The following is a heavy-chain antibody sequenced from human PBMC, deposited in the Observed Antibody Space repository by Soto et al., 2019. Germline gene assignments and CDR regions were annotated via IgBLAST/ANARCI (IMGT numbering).Heavy chain of an antibody. V-gene: IGHV2-5*02. D-gene: IGHD3-16*01. CDR3: AHAYGGRSLY. CDR1: GFSLPTARVG. Sequence: QITLKESGPTLVKPTQTLTLTCTFSGFSLPTARVGVGWIRQPPGEALEWLAVIYWDDSKTYRPSLESRLTITKDTSKNQVALTMTNMDSLDTATYYCAHAYGGRSLYWGQGTRVTVSS. CDR2: IYWDDSK. J-gene: IGHJ4*02.